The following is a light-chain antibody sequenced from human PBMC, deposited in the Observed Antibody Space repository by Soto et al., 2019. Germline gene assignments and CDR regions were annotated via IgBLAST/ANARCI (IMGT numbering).Light chain of an antibody. J-gene: IGKJ4*01. CDR3: QQRSNCPLT. Sequence: EIVLTQSPATLSLSPGERATLSCRSSQSVSSYLAWYQQKPGQAPRLLIYDASNRATGIPARFSCSGYGTDFTLTSRSLEPEDFAVYYCQQRSNCPLTFFGGTKVEIK. V-gene: IGKV3-11*01. CDR2: DAS. CDR1: QSVSSY.